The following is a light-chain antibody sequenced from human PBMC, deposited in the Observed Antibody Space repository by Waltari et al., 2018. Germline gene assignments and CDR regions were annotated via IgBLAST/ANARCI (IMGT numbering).Light chain of an antibody. CDR3: QQTNSFPYT. J-gene: IGKJ2*01. CDR1: QGINSW. CDR2: EGS. Sequence: DIQITQSPSSVSASVGDRVTITCRASQGINSWLVWYQQKPGKAPNVLIYEGSTLQSGVPARFGGSVSGTDFTLTISSLQSEDFATYYCQQTNSFPYTFGQGTKLEI. V-gene: IGKV1D-12*01.